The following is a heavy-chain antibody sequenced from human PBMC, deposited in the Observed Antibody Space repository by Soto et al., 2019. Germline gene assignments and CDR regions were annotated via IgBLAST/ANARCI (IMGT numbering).Heavy chain of an antibody. J-gene: IGHJ5*02. V-gene: IGHV5-51*01. D-gene: IGHD6-13*01. CDR2: IYPGDSDT. CDR1: GYSFTGYW. Sequence: PGESLKISSKGSGYSFTGYWIGWGRQMPGKGLEWMGIIYPGDSDTRYSPSFQGQVTISADKSISTAYLQWSSLKASDTAMYYCARQGAATDPIFPNCFDPRYKGPLGTGSS. CDR3: ARQGAATDPIFPNCFDP.